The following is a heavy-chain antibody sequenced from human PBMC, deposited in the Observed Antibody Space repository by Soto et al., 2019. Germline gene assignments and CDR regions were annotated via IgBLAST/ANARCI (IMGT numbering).Heavy chain of an antibody. CDR3: ARSRLSGTIVGAALTCWYFDL. CDR1: GFTFSSYA. CDR2: ISYDASNE. J-gene: IGHJ2*01. Sequence: QVQLVESGGGVVQPGRSLRLSCAASGFTFSSYAMHWVRQAPGKGLEWMVVISYDASNEDYTDSVKGRVTISRDNSKYTLYLQRNSLRAEDTAVYYCARSRLSGTIVGAALTCWYFDLWGRGTLGTVSS. V-gene: IGHV3-30-3*01. D-gene: IGHD1-26*01.